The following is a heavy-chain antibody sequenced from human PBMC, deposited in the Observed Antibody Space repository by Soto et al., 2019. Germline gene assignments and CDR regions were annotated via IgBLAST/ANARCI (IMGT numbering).Heavy chain of an antibody. CDR1: GFTLSTYG. CDR2: MSHDGSHK. CDR3: ARLPRSGWDHYYYGMDV. D-gene: IGHD6-19*01. J-gene: IGHJ6*02. V-gene: IGHV3-30*03. Sequence: QVQLEESGGGVVQAGGSLGLSCTASGFTLSTYGMHWVRQAPGKGPEWVAVMSHDGSHKAFLDSVKGRFIISRDNSKNTLYLQMNSLRPDDTAVYYCARLPRSGWDHYYYGMDVWGQGTTVIVSS.